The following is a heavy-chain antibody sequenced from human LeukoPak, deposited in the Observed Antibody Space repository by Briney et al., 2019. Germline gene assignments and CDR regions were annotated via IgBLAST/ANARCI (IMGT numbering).Heavy chain of an antibody. V-gene: IGHV3-21*01. CDR1: GLTFSIYS. Sequence: GGSLRLSCAASGLTFSIYSMNWVRQAPGKGLEWVSSIRSSSSYIYYADSVKGRFTISRDNAKTSLYLQMNSLRAEDTAVYYCARDQWPAGGIAVASWFDPWGQGTLVTVSS. D-gene: IGHD6-19*01. CDR2: IRSSSSYI. J-gene: IGHJ5*02. CDR3: ARDQWPAGGIAVASWFDP.